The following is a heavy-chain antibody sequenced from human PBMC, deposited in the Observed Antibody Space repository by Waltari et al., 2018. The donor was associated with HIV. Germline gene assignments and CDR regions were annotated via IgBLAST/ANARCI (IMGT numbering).Heavy chain of an antibody. Sequence: EVQLVESGGGLVKPGGSLRLSCAASGFTFSSYSMNWVRQAPGKGLEWVSSISSSSSYIYYADSVKGRFTISRDNAKNSLYLQMNSLRAEDTAVYYCASGLLWDDFYYYYGMDVWGQGTTVTVSS. CDR2: ISSSSSYI. D-gene: IGHD3-3*01. CDR1: GFTFSSYS. CDR3: ASGLLWDDFYYYYGMDV. J-gene: IGHJ6*02. V-gene: IGHV3-21*01.